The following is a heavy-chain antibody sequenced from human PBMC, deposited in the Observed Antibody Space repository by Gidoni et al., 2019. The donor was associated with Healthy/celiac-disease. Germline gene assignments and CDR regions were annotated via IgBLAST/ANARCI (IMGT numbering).Heavy chain of an antibody. V-gene: IGHV4-59*01. CDR3: ARLVGASAFDI. Sequence: QVQLQESGPGLVKPSETLSLTCPVSGGSISSYYWSWIRQPPGKGLEWIGYIYYSGSTNYNPSLKSRVTISVDTSKNQFSLKLSSVTAADTAVYYCARLVGASAFDIWGQGTMVTVSS. CDR1: GGSISSYY. D-gene: IGHD1-26*01. J-gene: IGHJ3*02. CDR2: IYYSGST.